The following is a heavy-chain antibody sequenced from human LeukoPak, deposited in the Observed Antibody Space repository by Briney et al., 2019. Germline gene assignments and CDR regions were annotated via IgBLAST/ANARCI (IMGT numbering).Heavy chain of an antibody. Sequence: SETLSLTCTVSGGSISSGSYYWSWIRQPAGKGLEWIGRIYTSGSTNYNPSLKSRVTISVDTSKNQFSLKLSSVTAADTAVYYCARLESLTMFVDYWGQGTLVTVSS. CDR2: IYTSGST. D-gene: IGHD3-10*02. V-gene: IGHV4-61*02. CDR3: ARLESLTMFVDY. CDR1: GGSISSGSYY. J-gene: IGHJ4*02.